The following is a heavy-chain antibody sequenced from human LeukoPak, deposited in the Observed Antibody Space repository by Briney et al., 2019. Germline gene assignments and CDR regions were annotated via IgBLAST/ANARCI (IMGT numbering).Heavy chain of an antibody. CDR2: IIPIFGTA. V-gene: IGHV1-69*05. Sequence: SSVKVSCKASGGTFSSYAISWVRQAPGQGLEWMGGIIPIFGTANYAQKFQGRVTITTDESTSTAYMELRSLRSDDTAVYYCARDRRYYDSSGYNTPGGYWGQGTLVTVSS. CDR3: ARDRRYYDSSGYNTPGGY. D-gene: IGHD3-22*01. CDR1: GGTFSSYA. J-gene: IGHJ4*02.